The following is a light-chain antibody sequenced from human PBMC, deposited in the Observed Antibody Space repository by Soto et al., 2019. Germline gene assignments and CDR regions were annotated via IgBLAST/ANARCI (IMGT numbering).Light chain of an antibody. J-gene: IGKJ4*01. V-gene: IGKV3-20*01. CDR1: QSVDKNY. Sequence: ENVLTQSPGTLSLSPGERAILACRASQSVDKNYLAWLQQTLGQPPMLLIDDASNRATGTPARFSGSGSGTDFTLTISSLEPEDFAVYYCQQYARSPLTFGGGTKLEIK. CDR3: QQYARSPLT. CDR2: DAS.